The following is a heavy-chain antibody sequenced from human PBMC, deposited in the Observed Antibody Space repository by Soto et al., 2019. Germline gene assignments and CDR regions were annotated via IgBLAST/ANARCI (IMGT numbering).Heavy chain of an antibody. CDR1: GGSLSSGGYY. CDR2: ISYSGST. V-gene: IGHV4-31*03. J-gene: IGHJ4*02. CDR3: ARASSSSRGYCFDY. D-gene: IGHD6-6*01. Sequence: QVQLQESGPGLVKPSQTLSLTCTVSGGSLSSGGYYWSWIRQHPGKGLEWIGYISYSGSTYYNPSLKSRVTTSVDTSKNQFSLKLPSVTAADTAVYFCARASSSSRGYCFDYWGQGTLVTVSS.